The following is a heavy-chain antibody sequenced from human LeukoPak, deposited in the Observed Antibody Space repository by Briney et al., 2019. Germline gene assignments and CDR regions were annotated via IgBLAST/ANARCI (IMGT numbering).Heavy chain of an antibody. Sequence: SSETLSLTCAVYGGSFSGYYWSWIRQPPGKGLEWIGEINHSGSTNYSPSLKSRVTISVDTSKNQFSLKLSSVTAADTAVYYCARVGAVAGGMGYYFDYWGQGTLVTVSS. D-gene: IGHD6-19*01. CDR3: ARVGAVAGGMGYYFDY. CDR1: GGSFSGYY. V-gene: IGHV4-34*01. J-gene: IGHJ4*02. CDR2: INHSGST.